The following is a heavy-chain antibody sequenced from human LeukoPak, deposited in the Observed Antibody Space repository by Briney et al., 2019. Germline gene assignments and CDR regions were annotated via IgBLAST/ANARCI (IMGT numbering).Heavy chain of an antibody. D-gene: IGHD6-13*01. Sequence: PGGSLRLSCAASGFSFSSYWMSWARQAPGKGLEWVANIKQDGSEKYYVDSVKGRFTISRDNAKNSLYLQMNSLRAEDTAVYYCARWKGYSSSWYSYAWGQGTLVTVSS. V-gene: IGHV3-7*01. J-gene: IGHJ5*02. CDR3: ARWKGYSSSWYSYA. CDR1: GFSFSSYW. CDR2: IKQDGSEK.